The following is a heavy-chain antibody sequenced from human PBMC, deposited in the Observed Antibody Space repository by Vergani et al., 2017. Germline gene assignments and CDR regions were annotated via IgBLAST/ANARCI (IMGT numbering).Heavy chain of an antibody. CDR1: GYTFTSYA. J-gene: IGHJ5*02. V-gene: IGHV1-8*02. CDR3: ARVQEVGWFDP. D-gene: IGHD1-26*01. Sequence: QVQLVQSGAEVKKPGASVKVSCKASGYTFTSYAMHWVRQAPGQGLEWMGWMNPNSGNTGYAQKFQGRVTMTRNTSISTAYMELNSLRAEDTAVYYCARVQEVGWFDPWGQGTLVTVSS. CDR2: MNPNSGNT.